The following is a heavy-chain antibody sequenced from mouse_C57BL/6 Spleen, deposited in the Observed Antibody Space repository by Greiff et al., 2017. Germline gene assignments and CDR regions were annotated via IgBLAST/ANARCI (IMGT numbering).Heavy chain of an antibody. CDR1: GFSLTSYG. D-gene: IGHD2-4*01. J-gene: IGHJ4*01. CDR3: ARMDDYDGAMDY. V-gene: IGHV2-2*01. Sequence: VQLKQSGPGLVQPSQSLSITCTVSGFSLTSYGVHWVRQSPGKGLEWLGVIWSGGSTDYNAAFISRLSISKDNSTSQVFFKMNSLQADDTAIYYCARMDDYDGAMDYWGQGTSVTVSS. CDR2: IWSGGST.